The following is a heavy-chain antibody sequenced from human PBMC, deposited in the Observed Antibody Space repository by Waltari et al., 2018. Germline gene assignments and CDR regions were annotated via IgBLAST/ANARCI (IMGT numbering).Heavy chain of an antibody. CDR3: VRNRGWQQFDF. CDR2: RKEDGGRK. V-gene: IGHV3-7*01. Sequence: EVQLVESGGGLVQPGGSLRLYCSVSGFTLSNYWIGWVRQAQGKGREWVDGRKEDGGRKDYVDAVKGRFTISRDNAKSTLYLQMNSLRAEDTAVFYCVRNRGWQQFDFWGQGTLVTVSS. CDR1: GFTLSNYW. J-gene: IGHJ4*02. D-gene: IGHD2-15*01.